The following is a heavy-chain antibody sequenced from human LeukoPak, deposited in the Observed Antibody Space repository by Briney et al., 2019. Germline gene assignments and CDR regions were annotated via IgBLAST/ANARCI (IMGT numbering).Heavy chain of an antibody. Sequence: PSETLSLTCAVYGGSFSGYYWSWIRQPPGKGLEWIGSIYYSGSTYYNPSLKSRVTISVDTSKNQFSLKLSSVTAADTAVYYCARRVEQQLVRGLYNWFDPWGQGTLVTVSS. V-gene: IGHV4-34*01. D-gene: IGHD6-13*01. CDR1: GGSFSGYY. CDR2: IYYSGST. CDR3: ARRVEQQLVRGLYNWFDP. J-gene: IGHJ5*02.